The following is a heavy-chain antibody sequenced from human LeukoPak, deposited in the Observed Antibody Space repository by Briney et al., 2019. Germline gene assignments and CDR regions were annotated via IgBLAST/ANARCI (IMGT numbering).Heavy chain of an antibody. CDR3: ARDRRGYSYPYYFDY. D-gene: IGHD5-18*01. J-gene: IGHJ4*02. CDR1: GYTFTVYY. V-gene: IGHV1-2*02. Sequence: ASVKVSCKASGYTFTVYYMHWVRPAPGQGLEWMGWINPNSGGTNYAQKFQGRVTMTRDTSISTAYMELSRLRSDDTAVYYCARDRRGYSYPYYFDYWGQGTLVTVSS. CDR2: INPNSGGT.